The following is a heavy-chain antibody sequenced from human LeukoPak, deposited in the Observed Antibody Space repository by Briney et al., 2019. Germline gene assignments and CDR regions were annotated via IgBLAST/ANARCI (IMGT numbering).Heavy chain of an antibody. D-gene: IGHD6-19*01. CDR1: GFTFSSYS. V-gene: IGHV3-21*01. Sequence: GGSLRLSCAASGFTFSSYSMNWVRQAPGKGLEWVSSISSSSSYIYYADSVKGRFTISRDNSKSTLLLQMNSLRAEDTAVYYCAKVRWDNSGWYYLDSWGQGTLVTVSS. CDR3: AKVRWDNSGWYYLDS. CDR2: ISSSSSYI. J-gene: IGHJ4*02.